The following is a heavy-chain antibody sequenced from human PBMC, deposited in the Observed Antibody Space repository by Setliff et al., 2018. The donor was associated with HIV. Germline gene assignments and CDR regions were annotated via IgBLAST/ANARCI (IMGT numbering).Heavy chain of an antibody. CDR3: GKDRYDNYVWGSYHGPDF. CDR2: MRYDGSNQ. Sequence: GGSLRLSCAASGFTFSTYGMQWVRQAPGKGLEWVAFMRYDGSNQYYADSVKGRFTISRDNSKNTLYLQMNSLRAEDTAVYYCGKDRYDNYVWGSYHGPDFWGQGTLVTAPQ. CDR1: GFTFSTYG. J-gene: IGHJ4*02. D-gene: IGHD3-16*01. V-gene: IGHV3-30*02.